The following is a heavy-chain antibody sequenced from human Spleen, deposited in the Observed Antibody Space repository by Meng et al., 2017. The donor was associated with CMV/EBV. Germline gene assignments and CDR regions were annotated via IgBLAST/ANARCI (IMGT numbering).Heavy chain of an antibody. J-gene: IGHJ5*02. CDR2: IYDSGTT. CDR3: ARETRSFDFGVLNDP. CDR1: GGSSSRVDYY. D-gene: IGHD3-3*01. V-gene: IGHV4-30-4*01. Sequence: GGSSSRVDYYWSWIRPTPGKGLEWIGYIYDSGTTYYNPSLKNRVTISVDTSKNQFSLNLTSVTAADTAVYYCARETRSFDFGVLNDPWGQGTLVTVSS.